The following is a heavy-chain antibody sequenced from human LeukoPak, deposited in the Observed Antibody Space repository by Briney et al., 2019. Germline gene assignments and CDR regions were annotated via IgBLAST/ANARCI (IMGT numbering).Heavy chain of an antibody. CDR3: ARRGVYYDSSGYYYCFDY. CDR2: INPNSGGT. D-gene: IGHD3-22*01. V-gene: IGHV1-2*02. Sequence: ASVKVSCKASGYTFTCYYMHWVRQAPGQGLEWMGWINPNSGGTNYAQKFQGRVTMTRDTSISTAYMELSRLRSDDTAVYYCARRGVYYDSSGYYYCFDYWGQGTLVTVSS. CDR1: GYTFTCYY. J-gene: IGHJ4*02.